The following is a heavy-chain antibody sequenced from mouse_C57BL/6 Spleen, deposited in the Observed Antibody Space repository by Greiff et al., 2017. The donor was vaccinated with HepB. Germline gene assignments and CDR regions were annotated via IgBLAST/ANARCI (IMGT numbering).Heavy chain of an antibody. D-gene: IGHD3-2*02. J-gene: IGHJ2*01. CDR1: GYTFTSYW. CDR2: IDPSDSYT. Sequence: QVQLKQPGAELVRPGTSVKLSCKASGYTFTSYWMHWVKQRPGQGLEWIGVIDPSDSYTNYNQKFKGKATLTVDTSSSTAYMQLSSLTSEDSAVYYCARFRMPPAYYFDYWGQGTTLTVSS. CDR3: ARFRMPPAYYFDY. V-gene: IGHV1-59*01.